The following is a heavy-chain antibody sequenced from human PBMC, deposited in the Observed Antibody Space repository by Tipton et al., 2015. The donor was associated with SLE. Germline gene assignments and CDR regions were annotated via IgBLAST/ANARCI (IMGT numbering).Heavy chain of an antibody. CDR2: IYSGGTT. V-gene: IGHV3-66*02. CDR3: TRDPDYDSGGYWGVDV. D-gene: IGHD3-22*01. J-gene: IGHJ6*02. Sequence: SLRLSCAASGFTFDDYTMHWVRQAPGKGLEWVSVIYSGGTTYYADSVKGRFTISRDNSKNTVYLQMDNLRTEDTAVYYCTRDPDYDSGGYWGVDVWGQGTTVTVSS. CDR1: GFTFDDYT.